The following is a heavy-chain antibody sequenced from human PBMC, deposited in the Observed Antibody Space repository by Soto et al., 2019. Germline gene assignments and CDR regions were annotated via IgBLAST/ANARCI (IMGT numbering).Heavy chain of an antibody. J-gene: IGHJ6*02. CDR2: IYSGGST. D-gene: IGHD6-19*01. CDR3: AREEAVGADYGMDV. CDR1: GFTVSSNY. V-gene: IGHV3-53*01. Sequence: GGSLRLSCAASGFTVSSNYMSWVRQAPGKGLEWVSVIYSGGSTYYADSVKGRFTISRDNSKNTLYLQMNSLRAEDTAVYYCAREEAVGADYGMDVWGQGTTVTVSS.